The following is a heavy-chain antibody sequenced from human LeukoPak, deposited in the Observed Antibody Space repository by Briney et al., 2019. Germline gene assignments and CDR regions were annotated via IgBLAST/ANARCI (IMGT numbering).Heavy chain of an antibody. CDR2: TNHSGST. D-gene: IGHD3-16*02. CDR3: ARHVAPIYHPNWFDP. J-gene: IGHJ5*02. V-gene: IGHV4-34*01. Sequence: PSETLSLTCAVYGGSFSGYYWSWIRQPPGKGLEWIGETNHSGSTNYNPSLKSRVTISVDTSKNQFSLKLSSVTAADTAVYYCARHVAPIYHPNWFDPWGQGTLVTVSS. CDR1: GGSFSGYY.